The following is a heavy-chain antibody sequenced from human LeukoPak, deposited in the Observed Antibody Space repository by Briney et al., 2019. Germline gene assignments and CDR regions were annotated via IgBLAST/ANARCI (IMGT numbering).Heavy chain of an antibody. Sequence: PSETLSLTCAVYGGSFSGHYWSWIRQSPGKGLEWIAEIHYSGATNYNPSLKSRVTISGDTSKNQVFLRMTSVTAADTALYYCARGILFDYYSDSWGQGTLVTVSS. J-gene: IGHJ4*02. D-gene: IGHD3-9*01. V-gene: IGHV4-34*01. CDR1: GGSFSGHY. CDR3: ARGILFDYYSDS. CDR2: IHYSGAT.